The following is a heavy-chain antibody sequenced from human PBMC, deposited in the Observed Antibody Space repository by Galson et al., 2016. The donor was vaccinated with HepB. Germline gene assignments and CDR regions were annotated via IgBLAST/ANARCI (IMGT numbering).Heavy chain of an antibody. D-gene: IGHD3-22*01. CDR1: GYSFRHYW. V-gene: IGHV5-51*01. CDR2: MYPGDSET. CDR3: ARHRGAGSSVYYFAFDY. J-gene: IGHJ4*02. Sequence: QSGAEVKKAGESLTMSCQGSGYSFRHYWIAWVRQMPGKGLEWMGSMYPGDSETRYSPSFQGQVTLSGDKSTSTAYPQWSSLRASDTAIYYCARHRGAGSSVYYFAFDYWGQGSLVTVSS.